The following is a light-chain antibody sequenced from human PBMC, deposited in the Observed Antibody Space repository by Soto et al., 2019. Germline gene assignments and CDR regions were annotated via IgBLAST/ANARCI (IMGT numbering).Light chain of an antibody. V-gene: IGLV2-14*01. CDR2: DVS. CDR3: SSYTSSSTPYV. CDR1: SSEVGGYNY. Sequence: QSVLAQPASVSGSPGQSITISCTGNSSEVGGYNYVSWYQQHPGKVPKLMIYDVSNRPSGVSNRFSGSKSGNTASLTISGLQAEDEADYYCSSYTSSSTPYVFGTGTKVTVL. J-gene: IGLJ1*01.